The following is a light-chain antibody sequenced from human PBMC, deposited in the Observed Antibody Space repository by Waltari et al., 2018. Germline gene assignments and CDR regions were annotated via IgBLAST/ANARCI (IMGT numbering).Light chain of an antibody. CDR3: QQYNNYSPLT. CDR2: KAS. CDR1: QSISSW. J-gene: IGKJ4*01. Sequence: DIHLPLSLSTLSAFLRYRVPIPCRASQSISSWLAWYQQKLGKAPKLLIYKASILETGVPSRFSGSGSGTEFTLTISSLQPDDFATYYCQQYNNYSPLTFGGGTKVEIK. V-gene: IGKV1-5*03.